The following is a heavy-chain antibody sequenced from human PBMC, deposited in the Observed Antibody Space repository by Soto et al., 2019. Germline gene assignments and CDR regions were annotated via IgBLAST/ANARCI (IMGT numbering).Heavy chain of an antibody. CDR1: GFTVSSNY. CDR2: IYSGGST. D-gene: IGHD4-17*01. CDR3: ARTPALYGDYSNWFDP. J-gene: IGHJ5*02. V-gene: IGHV3-53*01. Sequence: GGSLRLSCVASGFTVSSNYMSWVRQAPGKGLEWVSVIYSGGSTYYADSVKGRFTISRDNSKNTLYLQMNSLRAEDTAVYYCARTPALYGDYSNWFDPWGKGTLVTVSS.